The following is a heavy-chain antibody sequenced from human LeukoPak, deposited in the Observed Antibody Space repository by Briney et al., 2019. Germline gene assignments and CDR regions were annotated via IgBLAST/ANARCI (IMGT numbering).Heavy chain of an antibody. D-gene: IGHD3-22*01. V-gene: IGHV3-43D*03. J-gene: IGHJ4*02. CDR3: AKDRYGAMIVDDY. CDR1: GFTFDDYT. CDR2: ISWDGGST. Sequence: PGGSLRLSCAASGFTFDDYTMHWVRQAPGKGLEWVSLISWDGGSTYYADSVKGRFTISRDNSKNSLYLQMNSLRAEDTALYYCAKDRYGAMIVDDYWGQGTLVTVSS.